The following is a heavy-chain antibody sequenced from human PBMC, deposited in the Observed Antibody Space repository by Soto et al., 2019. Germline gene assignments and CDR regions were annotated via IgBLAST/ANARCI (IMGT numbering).Heavy chain of an antibody. CDR2: ISHSGTSK. CDR3: AKDWGSSGWFNSFNP. D-gene: IGHD6-19*01. V-gene: IGHV3-30*18. CDR1: GFTVATTG. Sequence: QVQLVESGGGVVQPGESLKVACAASGFTVATTGMHWVRQAPGKGLEWVAMISHSGTSKVYIDSVQGRFTISRDNAKNNLYLQMSSLRPEDTAIFYCAKDWGSSGWFNSFNPWGQGVLVTVSS. J-gene: IGHJ5*02.